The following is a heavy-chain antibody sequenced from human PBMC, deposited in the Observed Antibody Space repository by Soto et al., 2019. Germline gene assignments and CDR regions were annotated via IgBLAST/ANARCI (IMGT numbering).Heavy chain of an antibody. Sequence: QVQLQESGPGLVKPSETLSLTCTVSGGSISSYYWSWIRQPPGKGLEWIGYIYYSGSTNYNPSLKRRVTISGDTSKNQFSLKLSSVTAADTAVYYCASRRYYGDYYWYCDLWGRGTLVTVSS. CDR1: GGSISSYY. CDR3: ASRRYYGDYYWYCDL. D-gene: IGHD4-17*01. V-gene: IGHV4-59*01. J-gene: IGHJ2*01. CDR2: IYYSGST.